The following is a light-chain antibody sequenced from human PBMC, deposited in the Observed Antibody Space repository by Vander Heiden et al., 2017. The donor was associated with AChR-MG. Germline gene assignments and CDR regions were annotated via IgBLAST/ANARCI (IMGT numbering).Light chain of an antibody. CDR2: GAS. J-gene: IGKJ1*01. Sequence: DVQMTPSPSFLSASSRDRVTMPCRASHNKSNFLSWNRQHPGKAPKFLIYGASTLQIGVPSRFVAIRSGTDFTLPISSLQPEVFATSYCQRVSSLPSTFGQGTKVEI. CDR1: HNKSNF. V-gene: IGKV1-39*01. CDR3: QRVSSLPST.